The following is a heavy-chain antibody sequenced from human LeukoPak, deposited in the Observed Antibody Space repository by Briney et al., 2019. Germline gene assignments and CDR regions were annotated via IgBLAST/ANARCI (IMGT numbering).Heavy chain of an antibody. V-gene: IGHV3-11*04. CDR3: AGIAVYCYYMDV. D-gene: IGHD6-19*01. Sequence: GGSLRLSCAASGVTFSDYYRSWIRQAPGKGLEWVSYISSSGSRIYYADSVKGRFTISRDNAKNSLYLQMNSLRAEDTAVYYCAGIAVYCYYMDVCGKGTTVTVSS. J-gene: IGHJ6*03. CDR1: GVTFSDYY. CDR2: ISSSGSRI.